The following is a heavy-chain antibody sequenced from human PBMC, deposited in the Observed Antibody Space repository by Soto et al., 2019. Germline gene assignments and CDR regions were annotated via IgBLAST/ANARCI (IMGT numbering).Heavy chain of an antibody. Sequence: QVQLQQWGAGLLKPSETLSLTCAVYGGSFSGFSCSRIRQPAGKGLEWIGEITYSGSTYYAPSLKSRVSISLHTSKTQFCLKLSSVTAADTAVYYCARGPGTWQVVDYWGQGTLVTVSS. CDR2: ITYSGST. D-gene: IGHD6-6*01. J-gene: IGHJ4*02. V-gene: IGHV4-34*02. CDR1: GGSFSGFS. CDR3: ARGPGTWQVVDY.